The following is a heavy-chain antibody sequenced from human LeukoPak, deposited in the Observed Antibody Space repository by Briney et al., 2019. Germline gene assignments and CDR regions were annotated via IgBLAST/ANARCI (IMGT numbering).Heavy chain of an antibody. CDR3: ARQGNTGFPDAFDL. D-gene: IGHD1/OR15-1a*01. J-gene: IGHJ3*01. Sequence: SETLSLTCTVSGFSITTNNYYWGWIRQTPGKRLEWIGTIHYTGNTYDNPSLKSRVYISIDTSTSQFSLKVTSLTAADTAVYYCARQGNTGFPDAFDLWGQGTMVTVSS. CDR2: IHYTGNT. V-gene: IGHV4-39*01. CDR1: GFSITTNNYY.